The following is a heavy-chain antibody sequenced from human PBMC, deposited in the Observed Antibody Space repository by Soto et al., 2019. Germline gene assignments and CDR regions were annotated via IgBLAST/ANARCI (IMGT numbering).Heavy chain of an antibody. CDR2: INHSGST. Sequence: SETLSLTCAVYGGSFSGYYWSWIRQPPGKGLEWIGEINHSGSTNYNPSLKSRVTISVDTSKNQFSLKLSSVTAADTAVYYCARGGYYGSGSYYGSVGRPLKYWGQGTLVTVSS. J-gene: IGHJ4*02. V-gene: IGHV4-34*01. D-gene: IGHD3-10*01. CDR3: ARGGYYGSGSYYGSVGRPLKY. CDR1: GGSFSGYY.